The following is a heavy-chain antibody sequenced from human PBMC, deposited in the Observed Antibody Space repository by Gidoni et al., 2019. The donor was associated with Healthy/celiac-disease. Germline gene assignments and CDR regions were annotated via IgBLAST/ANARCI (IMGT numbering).Heavy chain of an antibody. V-gene: IGHV3-23*04. CDR1: GFPFSRHA. Sequence: EVQRVESGGGWVQPGGSLRLACAASGFPFSRHAMIRVRQAPGKGLEWVSAISGSGGSTYYADSVKGRFTISRDNSKNTLYLQMNSLRAEDTAVYYCAKVLYYYDSSGYSDYWGQGTLVTVSS. CDR3: AKVLYYYDSSGYSDY. D-gene: IGHD3-22*01. J-gene: IGHJ4*02. CDR2: ISGSGGST.